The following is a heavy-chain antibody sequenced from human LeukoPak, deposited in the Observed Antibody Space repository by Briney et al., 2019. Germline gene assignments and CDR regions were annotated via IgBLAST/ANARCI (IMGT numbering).Heavy chain of an antibody. J-gene: IGHJ4*02. CDR2: IFYRGST. V-gene: IGHV4-61*01. CDR3: ASRSSIWSGYQDTLYYFDS. D-gene: IGHD3-3*01. Sequence: SETLSLTCTVSGGSVTSGSFYWNWIRQPPGKGLEWIGYIFYRGSTNYQSSLKSRVTISVDTSKNQFSLKLSSVTAADTAVYYCASRSSIWSGYQDTLYYFDSWGQGTLVTVSS. CDR1: GGSVTSGSFY.